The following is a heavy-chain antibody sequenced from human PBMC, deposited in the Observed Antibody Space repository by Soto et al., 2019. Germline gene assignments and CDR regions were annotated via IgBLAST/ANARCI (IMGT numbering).Heavy chain of an antibody. V-gene: IGHV3-15*01. CDR1: GFTFSNAW. CDR2: IKSKTDGGTT. D-gene: IGHD2-2*01. CDR3: TTECSSTSCYVDYYYGMDV. Sequence: GGSLRLSCAASGFTFSNAWMSWVRQAPGKGPEWVGRIKSKTDGGTTDYAAPVKGRFTISRDDSKNTLYLQMNSLKTEDTAVYYCTTECSSTSCYVDYYYGMDVWGQGTTVTVSS. J-gene: IGHJ6*02.